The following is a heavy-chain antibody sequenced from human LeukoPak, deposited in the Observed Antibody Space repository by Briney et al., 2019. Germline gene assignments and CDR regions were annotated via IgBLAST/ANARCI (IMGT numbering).Heavy chain of an antibody. CDR3: ARVAKERVGGVYYFDY. CDR2: ICTAGDT. Sequence: GGALRLSCAASGFTFSDYDMHWVRQAPGKGLEWVSAICTAGDTYYTGSVKGRFTISRENAKNSLYLQMNSLRAGDTAVYYCARVAKERVGGVYYFDYWGQGTLVTVSS. D-gene: IGHD1-1*01. V-gene: IGHV3-13*01. J-gene: IGHJ4*02. CDR1: GFTFSDYD.